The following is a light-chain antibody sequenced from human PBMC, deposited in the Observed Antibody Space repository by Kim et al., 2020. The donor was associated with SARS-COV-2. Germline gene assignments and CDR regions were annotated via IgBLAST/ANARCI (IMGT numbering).Light chain of an antibody. CDR2: EDI. CDR1: SGSIASNY. Sequence: NFTLTQPHSVSESPEKTVTISCTRSSGSIASNYVQWYQQRPGSAPTTVIYEDIRRPSGVPDRFSGSIDSSSNSASLIISGLKTEDEADYYCQSYDKSNYIFGTGTKVTVL. CDR3: QSYDKSNYI. V-gene: IGLV6-57*04. J-gene: IGLJ1*01.